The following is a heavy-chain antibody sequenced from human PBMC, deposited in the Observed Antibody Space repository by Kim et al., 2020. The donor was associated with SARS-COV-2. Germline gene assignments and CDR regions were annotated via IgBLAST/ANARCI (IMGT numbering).Heavy chain of an antibody. J-gene: IGHJ6*02. D-gene: IGHD6-6*01. CDR1: GFTFSGYW. Sequence: GGSLRLSCAASGFTFSGYWMNWVRQAPGKGLEWVANIKQDGSEKNYVNSVKGQFTISRDNAKNSLYLQMNSLRAEDTAVYYCAREERIAPNYYYGMDVWGRGTTVTVSS. CDR2: IKQDGSEK. CDR3: AREERIAPNYYYGMDV. V-gene: IGHV3-7*03.